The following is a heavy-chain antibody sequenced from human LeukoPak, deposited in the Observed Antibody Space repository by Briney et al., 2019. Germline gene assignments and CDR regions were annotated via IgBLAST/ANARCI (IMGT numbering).Heavy chain of an antibody. Sequence: SVKVSCKASGYTFTGYYMHWVRQAPGQGLEWMGGIIPIFGTANYAQKFQGRVTITADESTSTAYMELSSLRSEDTAVYYCARDSGSYYDRYYYYGMDVWGQGTTVTVSS. CDR1: GYTFTGYY. D-gene: IGHD1-26*01. V-gene: IGHV1-69*13. CDR2: IIPIFGTA. CDR3: ARDSGSYYDRYYYYGMDV. J-gene: IGHJ6*02.